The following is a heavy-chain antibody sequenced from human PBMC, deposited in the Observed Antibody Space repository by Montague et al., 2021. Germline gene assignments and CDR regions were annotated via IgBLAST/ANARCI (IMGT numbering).Heavy chain of an antibody. CDR3: TRGSIEYSHGLGMDYYDDMDV. J-gene: IGHJ6*02. CDR1: GASVSSGSYY. D-gene: IGHD5-18*01. CDR2: IFYTGST. V-gene: IGHV4-61*01. Sequence: SETLSLACTVSGASVSSGSYYWSWIRQPPGKGLVWIGNIFYTGSTNYNPSLKSRVTISVDTSKNQVSLRLSSVTAADTAVYYCTRGSIEYSHGLGMDYYDDMDVWGQGTTVTVSS.